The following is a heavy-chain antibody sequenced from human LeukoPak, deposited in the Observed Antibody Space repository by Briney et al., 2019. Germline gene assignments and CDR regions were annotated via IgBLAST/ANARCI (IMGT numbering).Heavy chain of an antibody. D-gene: IGHD3-10*01. V-gene: IGHV1-69*13. CDR1: GYTFTSYD. CDR2: IIPIFATP. CDR3: AREGVGVNKGVFDY. Sequence: GASVKVSCKASGYTFTSYDINWVRQAPGQGLEWMGGIIPIFATPDYAQKFQDRVTITADESTSTAYMELSSLRSEDTAVYYCAREGVGVNKGVFDYWGQGTLVTVSS. J-gene: IGHJ4*02.